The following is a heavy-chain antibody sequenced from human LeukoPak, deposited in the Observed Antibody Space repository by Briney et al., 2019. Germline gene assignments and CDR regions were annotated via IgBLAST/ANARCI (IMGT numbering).Heavy chain of an antibody. Sequence: GGSLRLSCAASGFTFDDYTMHWVRQAPGKGLEWVSLISWDGGSTYYADSVKGRFTISRDNSKNSLYLQMNSLRTEDTALYYCAKDKSYYDIPSDAFDIWGQGTMVTVSS. CDR3: AKDKSYYDIPSDAFDI. J-gene: IGHJ3*02. D-gene: IGHD3-9*01. CDR1: GFTFDDYT. V-gene: IGHV3-43*01. CDR2: ISWDGGST.